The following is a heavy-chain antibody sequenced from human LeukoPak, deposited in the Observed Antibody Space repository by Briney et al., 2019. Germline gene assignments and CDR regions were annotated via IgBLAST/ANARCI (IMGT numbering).Heavy chain of an antibody. CDR2: IKSDGSST. J-gene: IGHJ4*02. D-gene: IGHD2-2*01. V-gene: IGHV3-74*01. Sequence: PGGSVRLSCAASGFTFSSYWMHWVRQAPGKGLVWVSRIKSDGSSTSYAASVKGRFTISSENAKKTLYLKMNSLGAEVTAGYYCARQCNSTSLYDSRDYWGQGTLVTVSP. CDR1: GFTFSSYW. CDR3: ARQCNSTSLYDSRDY.